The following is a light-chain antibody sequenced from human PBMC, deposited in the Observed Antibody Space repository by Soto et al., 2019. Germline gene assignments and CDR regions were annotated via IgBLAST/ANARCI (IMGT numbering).Light chain of an antibody. V-gene: IGKV4-1*01. CDR3: QQYYNSPIT. CDR1: QSLLYSSNSKNY. CDR2: WAS. J-gene: IGKJ5*01. Sequence: DIVMTQSPDSLAVSLGETATINCKSSQSLLYSSNSKNYLAWYQQKPGQPPKLLIYWASTRGSGVPDRFSGSGSGTDFTLTISSLQAEDVAVYYCQQYYNSPITFGQGTRLEIK.